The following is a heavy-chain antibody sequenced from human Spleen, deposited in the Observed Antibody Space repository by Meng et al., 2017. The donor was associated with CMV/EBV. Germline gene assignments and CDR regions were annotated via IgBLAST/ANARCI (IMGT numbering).Heavy chain of an antibody. CDR3: ARQTQWLDDHWFDP. CDR2: IYYSGST. CDR1: GGSIRSSSYY. Sequence: SGGSIRSSSYYWGWIRQPPGKGLEWIGSIYYSGSTYYTPSLKSRVTISVDTSKNQFSLKLSSVTAADTAVYYCARQTQWLDDHWFDPWGQGTLVTVSS. V-gene: IGHV4-39*01. J-gene: IGHJ5*02. D-gene: IGHD6-19*01.